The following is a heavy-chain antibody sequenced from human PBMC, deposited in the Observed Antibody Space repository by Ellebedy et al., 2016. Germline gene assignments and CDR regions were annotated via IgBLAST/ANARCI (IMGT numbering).Heavy chain of an antibody. CDR3: VPGAAVEGTLYFQF. Sequence: GESLKISXAASGFTFRNYAMSWVRQAPGKGLEWASAISGSGFTTHYSDSVKGRFTISRDNYKNTLFLEMNSLRAEDTATYFCVPGAAVEGTLYFQFWGQGTLVTVSS. CDR1: GFTFRNYA. CDR2: ISGSGFTT. J-gene: IGHJ4*02. D-gene: IGHD2-21*02. V-gene: IGHV3-23*01.